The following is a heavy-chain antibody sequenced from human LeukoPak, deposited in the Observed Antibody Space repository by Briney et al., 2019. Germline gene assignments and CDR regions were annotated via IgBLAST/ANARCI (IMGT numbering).Heavy chain of an antibody. CDR2: ITQDGSEK. Sequence: GGSLRLSCAASGFTFSSYWMSWVRQAPGKGLEWVANITQDGSEKYYVDSVKGRFTISRDNAKNSLYLQMNSLRAEDTAVYYCARSGYDFWSGYPLSYYYYMDVWGKGTTVTVSS. CDR1: GFTFSSYW. CDR3: ARSGYDFWSGYPLSYYYYMDV. J-gene: IGHJ6*03. D-gene: IGHD3-3*01. V-gene: IGHV3-7*01.